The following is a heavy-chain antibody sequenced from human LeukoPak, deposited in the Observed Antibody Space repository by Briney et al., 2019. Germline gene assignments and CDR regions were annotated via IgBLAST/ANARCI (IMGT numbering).Heavy chain of an antibody. CDR3: ARGDYGSLLGAFDY. CDR2: IYYSGGT. Sequence: SETLSLTCTVSGGSISSYYWSWIRQPPGKGLEWIGYIYYSGGTNYNPSLKSRVTISVDTSKNQFSLKLSSVTAADTAVYYCARGDYGSLLGAFDYWGQGTLVTVSS. V-gene: IGHV4-59*01. CDR1: GGSISSYY. D-gene: IGHD2-15*01. J-gene: IGHJ4*02.